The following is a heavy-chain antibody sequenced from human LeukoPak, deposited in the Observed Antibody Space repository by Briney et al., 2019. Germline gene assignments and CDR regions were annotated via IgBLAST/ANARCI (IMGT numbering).Heavy chain of an antibody. CDR3: AREARRILGAYFDY. Sequence: PGGSLRLSCASSGFTFSSYGMSWVRQAQGKGLEWVANIKQDGSEKYYVDSVKGRFTISRDNAKNSLYLQMNSLRAEDTAVYYCAREARRILGAYFDYWGQGALVTVSS. V-gene: IGHV3-7*01. J-gene: IGHJ4*02. CDR2: IKQDGSEK. CDR1: GFTFSSYG. D-gene: IGHD1-26*01.